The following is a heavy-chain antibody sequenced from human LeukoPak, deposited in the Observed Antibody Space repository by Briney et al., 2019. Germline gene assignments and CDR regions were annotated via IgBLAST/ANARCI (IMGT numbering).Heavy chain of an antibody. CDR3: ARGYYYDSSGYYSLLFDY. CDR1: GFTFSSYG. D-gene: IGHD3-22*01. V-gene: IGHV3-33*01. Sequence: RPGRSLRLSCAASGFTFSSYGMHWVRQAPGKGLEWVAVIWYDGSNKYYADSVKGRLTISRDNSKNTLYLQMNSLRAEDTAVYYCARGYYYDSSGYYSLLFDYWGQGTLVTVSS. CDR2: IWYDGSNK. J-gene: IGHJ4*02.